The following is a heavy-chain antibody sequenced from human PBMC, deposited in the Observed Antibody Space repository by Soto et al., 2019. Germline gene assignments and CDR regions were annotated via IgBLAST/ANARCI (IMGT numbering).Heavy chain of an antibody. D-gene: IGHD2-21*02. CDR3: ARQRTSVVTQAYFDV. V-gene: IGHV4-39*01. Sequence: PSETLSLTCTVTGDSISSRSYYWGWIRQPPGKGLEWIGSIYYSGSTYNNPSLRSRVSMSIDTSKDQFSLKLKSVTAADTALYFCARQRTSVVTQAYFDVWGPWYLVTVAS. CDR1: GDSISSRSYY. J-gene: IGHJ4*02. CDR2: IYYSGST.